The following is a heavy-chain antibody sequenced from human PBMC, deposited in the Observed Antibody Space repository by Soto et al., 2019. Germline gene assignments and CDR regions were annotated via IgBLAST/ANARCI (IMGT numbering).Heavy chain of an antibody. CDR2: IYYSGST. CDR3: ARDQEGNWFDP. J-gene: IGHJ5*02. V-gene: IGHV4-61*01. Sequence: QVQLQESGPGLVKPSETLSLTCTVSGGSVSSGSYYWSWIRQAPGKGLEWIGHIYYSGSTTYNPSLRSRVSISVDTYKKRFSLKMISVTAADTAVYDCARDQEGNWFDPLGQGTLVTVSS. CDR1: GGSVSSGSYY.